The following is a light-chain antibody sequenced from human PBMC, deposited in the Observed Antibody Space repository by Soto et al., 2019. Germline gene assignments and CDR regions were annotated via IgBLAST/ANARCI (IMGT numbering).Light chain of an antibody. V-gene: IGKV1-39*01. CDR3: QQCYTTHYT. CDR1: QSIRSY. J-gene: IGKJ2*01. Sequence: DIQMTQSPSSRAASVGDRVTITCRASQSIRSYLNWYHQKPGKTTQLLIYGASTLQSGAPSRFTGSGSGTHFTLNISSLHPEDFANYYCQQCYTTHYTFGRGTKLEPK. CDR2: GAS.